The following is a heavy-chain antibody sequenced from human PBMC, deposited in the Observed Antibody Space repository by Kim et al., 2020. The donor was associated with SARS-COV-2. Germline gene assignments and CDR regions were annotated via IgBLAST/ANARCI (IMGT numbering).Heavy chain of an antibody. J-gene: IGHJ3*02. Sequence: ASVKVSCKASGYTFTSYGISWVRQAPGQGLEWKGWISAYNGNTNYAQKLQGRVTMTTDTSTSTAYMELRSLRSDDTAVYYCARDRSVGLMITFGGVIAQRVEHDAFDIWGQGTMVTVSS. V-gene: IGHV1-18*04. CDR1: GYTFTSYG. CDR3: ARDRSVGLMITFGGVIAQRVEHDAFDI. D-gene: IGHD3-16*02. CDR2: ISAYNGNT.